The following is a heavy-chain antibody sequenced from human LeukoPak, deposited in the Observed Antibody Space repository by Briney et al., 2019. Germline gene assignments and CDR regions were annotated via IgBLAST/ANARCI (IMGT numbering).Heavy chain of an antibody. CDR2: IYHSGST. CDR3: ARGGSYHEVPY. J-gene: IGHJ4*02. Sequence: PSETLSLTCTVSGYSISSGYYWGWIRQPPGKGLEWIGTIYHSGSTYHNPSLKSRVTISVDTSKNQFSLKLSSVTAADTAVYYCARGGSYHEVPYWGQGTLVTVSS. D-gene: IGHD1-26*01. CDR1: GYSISSGYY. V-gene: IGHV4-38-2*02.